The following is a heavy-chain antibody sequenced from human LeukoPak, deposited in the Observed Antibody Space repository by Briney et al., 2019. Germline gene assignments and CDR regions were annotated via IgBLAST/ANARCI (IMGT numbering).Heavy chain of an antibody. V-gene: IGHV3-20*04. CDR2: INWNGGST. CDR1: GFTVDDYG. CDR3: ARTGGEGYFDY. Sequence: GGSLRLSCAASGFTVDDYGMSWVRQAPGKGLEWVSGINWNGGSTGYADSVKGRFTISRDNAKNSLYLQMNSLRAEDTALYYCARTGGEGYFDYWGQGTLVTVSS. D-gene: IGHD2-21*01. J-gene: IGHJ4*02.